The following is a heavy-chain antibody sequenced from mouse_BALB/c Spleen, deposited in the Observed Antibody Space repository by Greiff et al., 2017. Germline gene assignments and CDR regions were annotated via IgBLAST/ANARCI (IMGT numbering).Heavy chain of an antibody. CDR1: GFSLTSYG. CDR3: ARDLGYYYGSRGDWFAY. CDR2: IWAGGST. V-gene: IGHV2-9*02. J-gene: IGHJ3*01. D-gene: IGHD1-1*01. Sequence: VQGVESGPGLVAPSQSLSITCTVSGFSLTSYGVHWVRQPPGKGLEWLGVIWAGGSTNYNSALMSRLSISKDNSKSQVFLKMNSLQTDDTAMYYCARDLGYYYGSRGDWFAYWGQGTLVTVSA.